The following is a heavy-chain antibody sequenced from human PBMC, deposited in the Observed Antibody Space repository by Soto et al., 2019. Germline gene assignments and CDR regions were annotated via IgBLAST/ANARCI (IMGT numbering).Heavy chain of an antibody. D-gene: IGHD3-10*01. CDR1: GFTFSSYS. CDR3: AREGWGYYGSGSYYNPFDY. V-gene: IGHV3-48*01. J-gene: IGHJ4*02. Sequence: EVQLVESGGGLVQPGGSLRLSCAASGFTFSSYSMNWVRQAPGKGLEWVSYISSSSSTIYYADSVKGRFTIYRDNAKNPLYLQMNSLRAEDTAVYYCAREGWGYYGSGSYYNPFDYWGQGTLVTVSS. CDR2: ISSSSSTI.